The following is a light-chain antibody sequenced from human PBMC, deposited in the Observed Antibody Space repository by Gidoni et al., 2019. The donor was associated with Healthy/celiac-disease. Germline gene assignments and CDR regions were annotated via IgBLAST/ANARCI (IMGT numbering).Light chain of an antibody. Sequence: DIQMTRSPSSRSASVGDTVTITGRASHGISNYLAWYQQKPGKVPKLLLYSASTLQSGVPSRFSGSGSGTDFTLTISSLQSEDVATYYCQQYNSAPHTFGGGTKVEIK. CDR1: HGISNY. CDR2: SAS. J-gene: IGKJ4*01. CDR3: QQYNSAPHT. V-gene: IGKV1-27*01.